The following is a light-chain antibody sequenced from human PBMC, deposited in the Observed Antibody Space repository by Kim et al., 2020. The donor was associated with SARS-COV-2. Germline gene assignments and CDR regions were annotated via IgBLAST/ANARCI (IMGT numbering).Light chain of an antibody. CDR1: SLRSYY. J-gene: IGLJ2*01. V-gene: IGLV3-19*01. CDR2: GKN. CDR3: NSRDSNDNVL. Sequence: VALGQTVRITCQGDSLRSYYATWYQQKPRQAPLVVIYGKNNRPSGIPDRFSGATSGNTASLTITGAQAGDEADYYCNSRDSNDNVLFGGGTKLTVL.